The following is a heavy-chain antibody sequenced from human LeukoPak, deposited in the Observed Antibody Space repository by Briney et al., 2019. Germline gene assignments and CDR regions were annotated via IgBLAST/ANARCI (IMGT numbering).Heavy chain of an antibody. D-gene: IGHD3-22*01. CDR3: AIMHPYYDGSGYWVQ. J-gene: IGHJ4*02. V-gene: IGHV3-23*01. CDR1: GFPFSSHA. CDR2: ISNGKT. Sequence: PGGSLRLSCAASGFPFSSHAMSWVRQPPGKGLEWVAAISNGKTYYADSVKGRFTISRDNPRNTLYMQMNSLRAEDTALYYCAIMHPYYDGSGYWVQWGQGTLVTVSS.